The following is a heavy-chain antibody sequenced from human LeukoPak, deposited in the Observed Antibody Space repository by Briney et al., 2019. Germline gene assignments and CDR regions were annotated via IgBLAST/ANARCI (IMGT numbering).Heavy chain of an antibody. CDR1: GFTFSSYG. CDR3: ASTSGWYEPIDY. Sequence: GGSLRLSRAASGFTFSSYGMHWVRQAPGKGLEWVAVIWYDGSNKYYADSVKGRFTISRDNSKNTLYLQMNSLRAEDTAVYYCASTSGWYEPIDYWGQGTLVTVSS. J-gene: IGHJ4*02. CDR2: IWYDGSNK. V-gene: IGHV3-33*01. D-gene: IGHD6-19*01.